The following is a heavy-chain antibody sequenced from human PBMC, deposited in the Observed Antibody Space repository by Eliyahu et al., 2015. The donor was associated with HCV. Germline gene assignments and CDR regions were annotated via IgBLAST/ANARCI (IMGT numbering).Heavy chain of an antibody. Sequence: EVQLVESGGGLVQPGGSLRLSCAASGFTVSSNYMSWVRQAPGKGLEWVSVIYSGGSTYYADSVKGRFTISRDNSKNTLYLQMNSLRAEDTAVYYCASQQTEYYYDSSGYPGVDYWGQGTLVTVSS. CDR3: ASQQTEYYYDSSGYPGVDY. V-gene: IGHV3-66*01. CDR1: GFTVSSNY. CDR2: IYSGGST. D-gene: IGHD3-22*01. J-gene: IGHJ4*02.